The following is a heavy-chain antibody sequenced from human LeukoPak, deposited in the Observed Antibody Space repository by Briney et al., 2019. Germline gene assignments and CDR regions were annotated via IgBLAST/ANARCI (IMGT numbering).Heavy chain of an antibody. CDR1: GYTFTGYY. D-gene: IGHD2-15*01. J-gene: IGHJ4*02. CDR3: ARADCSGGSCSPDY. V-gene: IGHV1-2*02. Sequence: ASVKVSCKASGYTFTGYYMRWVRQAPGQGLEWMGWINPNSGGTNYAQKFQGRVTMTRDTSISTAYMELSRLRSDDTAVYYCARADCSGGSCSPDYWGQGTLVTVSS. CDR2: INPNSGGT.